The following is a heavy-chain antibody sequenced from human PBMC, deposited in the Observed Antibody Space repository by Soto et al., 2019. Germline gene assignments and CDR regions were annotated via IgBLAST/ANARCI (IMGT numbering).Heavy chain of an antibody. CDR3: TVPAADKWYYYYYMDV. CDR1: GFTFGDYA. D-gene: IGHD2-2*01. Sequence: GGSLRLSCTASGFTFGDYAMSWFRQAPGKGLEWVGFIRSKAYGGTTEYAASVKGRFTISRDDSKSIAYLQMNSLKTEDTAVYYCTVPAADKWYYYYYMDVWGKGTTVTVSS. CDR2: IRSKAYGGTT. V-gene: IGHV3-49*03. J-gene: IGHJ6*03.